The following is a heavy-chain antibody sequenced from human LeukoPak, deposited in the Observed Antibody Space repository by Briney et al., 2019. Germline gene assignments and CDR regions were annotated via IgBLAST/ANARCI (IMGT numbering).Heavy chain of an antibody. CDR3: AKEVDYGDAFDI. V-gene: IGHV3-30*18. D-gene: IGHD4-17*01. CDR2: ISYDGSNK. CDR1: GFTFSSYG. Sequence: GRSLRLSCAASGFTFSSYGMHWVRQAPGKGLEWVAVISYDGSNKYYADSVKGRFTISRDNSKNTLYLQMNSLRAEDTAVYYCAKEVDYGDAFDIWGQGTMVTVSS. J-gene: IGHJ3*02.